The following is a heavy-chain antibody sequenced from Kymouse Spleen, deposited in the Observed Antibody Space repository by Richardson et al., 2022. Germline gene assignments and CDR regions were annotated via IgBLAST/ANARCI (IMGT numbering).Heavy chain of an antibody. Sequence: EVQLVESGGGLIQPGGSLRLSCAASGFTVSSNYMSWVRQAPGKGLEWVSVIYSCGSTYYADSVKGRFTISRDNSKNTLYLQMNSLRAEDTAVYYCARERPPGLLWFGEPRDYYYYGMDVWGQGTTVTVSS. V-gene: IGHV3-66*03. D-gene: IGHD3-10*01. J-gene: IGHJ6*02. CDR1: GFTVSSNY. CDR3: ARERPPGLLWFGEPRDYYYYGMDV. CDR2: IYSCGST.